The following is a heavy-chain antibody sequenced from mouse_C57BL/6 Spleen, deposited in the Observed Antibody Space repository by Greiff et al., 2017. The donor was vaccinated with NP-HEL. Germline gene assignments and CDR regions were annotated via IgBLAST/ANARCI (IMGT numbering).Heavy chain of an antibody. J-gene: IGHJ2*01. Sequence: QVQLQQPGAELVRPGSSVNLSCKASGYTFTSYWMHWVKQRPIQGLEWIGNIDPSDSETHYNQKFKDKATLTVDKSSSTAYMQLSSLTSEDSAVYYCARSLDSSGLDDWGQGTTLTVSS. V-gene: IGHV1-52*01. CDR1: GYTFTSYW. D-gene: IGHD3-2*02. CDR2: IDPSDSET. CDR3: ARSLDSSGLDD.